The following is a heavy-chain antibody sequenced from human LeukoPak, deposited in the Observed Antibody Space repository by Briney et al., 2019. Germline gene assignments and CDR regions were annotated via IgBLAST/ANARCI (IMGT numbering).Heavy chain of an antibody. D-gene: IGHD3-9*01. V-gene: IGHV4-30-4*01. Sequence: SETLSLTCTVSGGSISSGDYYWSWIRQPPGKGLEWIGYIYYSGSTYYNPSLKSRVTISVYTSKNQFSLRLSSVTAADTAVYYCARSQTDYDILTGYYSYYGMDVWGQGTTVTVSS. CDR2: IYYSGST. J-gene: IGHJ6*02. CDR3: ARSQTDYDILTGYYSYYGMDV. CDR1: GGSISSGDYY.